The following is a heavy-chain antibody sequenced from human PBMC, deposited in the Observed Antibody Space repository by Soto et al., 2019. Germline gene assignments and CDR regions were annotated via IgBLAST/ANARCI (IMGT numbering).Heavy chain of an antibody. CDR3: ARSPGVFDY. D-gene: IGHD3-10*01. CDR2: LVPVFGTA. CDR1: GGTFSSLA. J-gene: IGHJ4*02. Sequence: QVQLVQSGAEVKKPGSSVKVSCKASGGTFSSLAISWVRQAPGQGLEWMGGLVPVFGTANYAQKFQDRVTMNADTSTSTSYMELSSLRYEDPAVYYCARSPGVFDYWGQGTLVTVSS. V-gene: IGHV1-69*06.